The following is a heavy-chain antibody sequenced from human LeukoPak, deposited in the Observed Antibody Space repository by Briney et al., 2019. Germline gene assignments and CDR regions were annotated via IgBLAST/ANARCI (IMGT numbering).Heavy chain of an antibody. J-gene: IGHJ4*02. D-gene: IGHD4/OR15-4a*01. V-gene: IGHV3-30-3*01. CDR1: GFTFSSYA. Sequence: GGSLRLSCAASGFTFSSYAMHWVRQAPGKGLEWVAVISYDGSNKYYADSVKGRFTISRDNSKHTLYLQMNSLRAEDTAVYYCARPPDDFGFDYWGQGTLVTVSS. CDR3: ARPPDDFGFDY. CDR2: ISYDGSNK.